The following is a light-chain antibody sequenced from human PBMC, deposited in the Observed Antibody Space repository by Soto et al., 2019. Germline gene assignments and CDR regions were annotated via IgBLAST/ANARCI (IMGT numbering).Light chain of an antibody. V-gene: IGKV1-39*01. CDR2: AAS. CDR3: QQSYSTPT. J-gene: IGKJ4*01. Sequence: DIQMTQSPSSLSASVGDRVTITCRASQSISSYLNWYQQKPGKAPKLLIYAASSLQSGVPSRFSGSGSGTDFTLTISSLQPEDSANYYCQQSYSTPTFGGGTKVEIK. CDR1: QSISSY.